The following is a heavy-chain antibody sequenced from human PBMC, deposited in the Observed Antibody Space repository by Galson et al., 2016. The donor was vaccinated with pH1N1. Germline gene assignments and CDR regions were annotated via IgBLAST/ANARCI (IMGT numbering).Heavy chain of an antibody. CDR1: GFIFSSYA. V-gene: IGHV3-23*01. Sequence: SLRLFCAASGFIFSSYAMTWVRQAPGKGPEWVSAISAASTRTYYPDSVKGRFIISRDNSKNTLYLQMNSLRAEDTAEYYCAKGGRVGTEGYYYALDVWGQGTTVIVSS. D-gene: IGHD1/OR15-1a*01. CDR2: ISAASTRT. CDR3: AKGGRVGTEGYYYALDV. J-gene: IGHJ6*02.